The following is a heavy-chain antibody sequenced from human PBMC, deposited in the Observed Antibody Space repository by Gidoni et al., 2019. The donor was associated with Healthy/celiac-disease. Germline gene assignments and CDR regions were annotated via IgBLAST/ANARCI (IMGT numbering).Heavy chain of an antibody. CDR1: GFTFSSYS. CDR2: ISSSRSYI. CDR3: ARVADYGDFFDY. Sequence: EVQLVESGGGLVKPGVSLRLSCAASGFTFSSYSMNWVRQAPGKGLEWVSSISSSRSYIYYADSVKGRFTISRDNAKNSLYLQMNSLRDEDTAVYYWARVADYGDFFDYWGQGTLVTVSS. V-gene: IGHV3-21*01. J-gene: IGHJ4*02. D-gene: IGHD4-17*01.